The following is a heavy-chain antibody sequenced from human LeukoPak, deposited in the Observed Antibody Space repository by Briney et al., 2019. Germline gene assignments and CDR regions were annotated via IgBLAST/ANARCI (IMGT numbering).Heavy chain of an antibody. V-gene: IGHV3-23*01. Sequence: GGSLRLSCAASGFSFSSYALSWVRQAPGKGLEWVSTLDGRGGSTNYADSVEGRFTISRVNSKNTLYLQMNSLRAEDTAVYYCARDAVSGWYYDNWGQGTLVTVSS. J-gene: IGHJ4*02. D-gene: IGHD6-19*01. CDR3: ARDAVSGWYYDN. CDR1: GFSFSSYA. CDR2: LDGRGGST.